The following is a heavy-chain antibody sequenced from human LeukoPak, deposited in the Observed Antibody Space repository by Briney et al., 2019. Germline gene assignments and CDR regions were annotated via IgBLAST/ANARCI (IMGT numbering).Heavy chain of an antibody. CDR1: GFTFSSYA. CDR2: ISGSGGST. V-gene: IGHV3-23*01. J-gene: IGHJ4*02. CDR3: AKDKVRLITFGGVIVDY. D-gene: IGHD3-16*02. Sequence: GGSLRLPCAASGFTFSSYAMSWVRQAPGKGLEWVSAISGSGGSTYYADSVKGRFTISRDNSKNTLYLQMNSLRAEDTAVYYCAKDKVRLITFGGVIVDYWGQGTLVTVSS.